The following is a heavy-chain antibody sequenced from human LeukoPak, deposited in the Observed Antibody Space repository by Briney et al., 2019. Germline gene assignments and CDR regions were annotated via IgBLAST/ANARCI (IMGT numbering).Heavy chain of an antibody. CDR2: IYYSGST. V-gene: IGHV4-39*01. CDR3: ARNHTHEGYGYYFDY. Sequence: SETLSLTCTVSGGSISSSSYYWGWIRQPPGKGLAWIGSIYYSGSTSYNPSLKSRVTISVETSKNQFSLKLSSVTAADTAFYYCARNHTHEGYGYYFDYWGQGTLVTVSS. CDR1: GGSISSSSYY. J-gene: IGHJ4*02. D-gene: IGHD4-17*01.